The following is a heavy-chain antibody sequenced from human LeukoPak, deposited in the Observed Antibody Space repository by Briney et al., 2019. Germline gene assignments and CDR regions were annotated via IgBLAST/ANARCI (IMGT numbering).Heavy chain of an antibody. Sequence: ASVTVSCKASGYTFTSYYMHWVRQAPGQGLEWMGIINPSGGSTSYAQKFQGRVTMTRDTSTSTVYMELSSLRSEDTAVYYCATPGYCSSTSCYTRANYYYYGMDVWGQGTTVTVSS. J-gene: IGHJ6*02. CDR3: ATPGYCSSTSCYTRANYYYYGMDV. CDR2: INPSGGST. V-gene: IGHV1-46*01. CDR1: GYTFTSYY. D-gene: IGHD2-2*02.